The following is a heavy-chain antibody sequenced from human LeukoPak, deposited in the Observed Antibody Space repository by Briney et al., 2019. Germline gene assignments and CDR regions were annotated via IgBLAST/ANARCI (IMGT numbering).Heavy chain of an antibody. D-gene: IGHD6-13*01. V-gene: IGHV5-51*01. J-gene: IGHJ6*02. CDR2: IYPGDSDT. CDR1: GYSFTSYW. Sequence: GESLKISCKGSGYSFTSYWIGWVRQMPGKGLEWMGIIYPGDSDTRYSPSFQGQVTISADKSISTAYLQWSSLKASDTAMYYCARGYSSSWYSSLYYYYGMDVWGQGTTVTVSS. CDR3: ARGYSSSWYSSLYYYYGMDV.